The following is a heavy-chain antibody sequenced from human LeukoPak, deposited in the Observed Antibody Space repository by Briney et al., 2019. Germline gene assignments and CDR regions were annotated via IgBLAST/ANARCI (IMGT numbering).Heavy chain of an antibody. Sequence: GGSLRLSCAASGFMFRAYGMHWVRQAPGKGLEWLAVTSFDGGNTYYAASVKGRFTISRDNSNNTLDLQMNSLRAEDTAVYYCARGTVTTPLDYWGQGTLVTVSS. CDR3: ARGTVTTPLDY. CDR2: TSFDGGNT. V-gene: IGHV3-30*03. CDR1: GFMFRAYG. D-gene: IGHD4-17*01. J-gene: IGHJ4*02.